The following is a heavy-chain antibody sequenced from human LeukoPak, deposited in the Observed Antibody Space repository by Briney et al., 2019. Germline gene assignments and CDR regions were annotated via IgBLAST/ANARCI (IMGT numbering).Heavy chain of an antibody. D-gene: IGHD3-3*01. CDR2: INHIGRT. J-gene: IGHJ4*02. CDR1: GESFNVYF. Sequence: SETLSLTCTVYGESFNVYFWSWIRQPPGKGLEWIGEINHIGRTNSDPSVKSRVTMSIDTSKNQFSLKLTSVSAADTAVYYCARGYERYLDYWGQGTLVTVSS. V-gene: IGHV4-34*01. CDR3: ARGYERYLDY.